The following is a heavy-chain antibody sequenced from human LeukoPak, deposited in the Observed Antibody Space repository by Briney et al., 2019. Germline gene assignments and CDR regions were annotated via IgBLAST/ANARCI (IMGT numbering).Heavy chain of an antibody. D-gene: IGHD3-16*02. CDR1: GGSISSYY. CDR3: ARSYDYVWGSYRPNWFDP. Sequence: PSETLSLTCTVSGGSISSYYWSWIRQPPGKGLEWIGYIYYSGSTNYNPSPKSRVTISVDTSKNQFSLKLSSVTAADTAVYYCARSYDYVWGSYRPNWFDPWGQGTLVTVSS. J-gene: IGHJ5*02. CDR2: IYYSGST. V-gene: IGHV4-59*01.